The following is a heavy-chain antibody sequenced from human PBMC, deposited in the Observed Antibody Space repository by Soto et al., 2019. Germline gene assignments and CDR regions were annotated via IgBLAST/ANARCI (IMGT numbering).Heavy chain of an antibody. J-gene: IGHJ6*03. Sequence: PSQTLSLSCAISVDSVSSNSAAWNWIRLSPSRGLEWLARTYYRSRWYNDYAVSVRSRITVNPDTSKNQLSLQLTSVTPEDTAVYYCAGTTSHQWYYMDVWGKGTTVTVSS. CDR3: AGTTSHQWYYMDV. CDR2: TYYRSRWYN. CDR1: VDSVSSNSAA. D-gene: IGHD1-7*01. V-gene: IGHV6-1*01.